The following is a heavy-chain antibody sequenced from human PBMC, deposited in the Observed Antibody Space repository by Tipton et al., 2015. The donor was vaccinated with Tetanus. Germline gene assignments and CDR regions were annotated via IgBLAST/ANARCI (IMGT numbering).Heavy chain of an antibody. D-gene: IGHD1-26*01. Sequence: QVQLVQSGDEVKRPGASVKVSCKASGYTFTSYGINWVRQAPGQGLEWMGWVSAYNGRTNYAQKVRDRVTMTTDTSTSTAYMELRSRRSDDTALYYCARDVRAEMGFDYWGRGTRVTVSS. V-gene: IGHV1-18*01. J-gene: IGHJ4*02. CDR2: VSAYNGRT. CDR1: GYTFTSYG. CDR3: ARDVRAEMGFDY.